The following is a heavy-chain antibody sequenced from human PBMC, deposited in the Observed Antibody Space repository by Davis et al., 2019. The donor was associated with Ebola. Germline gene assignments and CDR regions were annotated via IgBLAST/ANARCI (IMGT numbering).Heavy chain of an antibody. Sequence: PGGSLRLSCGASGFTFSRHSMNWVRQAPGKGLEWIAFISSGGHDTYYADSVRGRFTISRDNAKNLLYLQLNSLRDEDTALYYCAKDAEAGSGNWFFDFRGRGALVTVSS. CDR1: GFTFSRHS. J-gene: IGHJ2*01. CDR3: AKDAEAGSGNWFFDF. CDR2: ISSGGHDT. D-gene: IGHD1-1*01. V-gene: IGHV3-48*02.